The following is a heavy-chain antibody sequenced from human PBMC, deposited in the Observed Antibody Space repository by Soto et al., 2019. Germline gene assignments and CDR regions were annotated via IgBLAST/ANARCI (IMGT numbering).Heavy chain of an antibody. CDR1: GYTFTSYY. V-gene: IGHV1-46*01. J-gene: IGHJ4*02. D-gene: IGHD3-22*01. CDR3: ARWGLYYYDSSGFNRPYYFDY. CDR2: INPSGGST. Sequence: ASVKVSCKASGYTFTSYYMHWVRQAPGEGLEWMGIINPSGGSTSYAQKFQGRVTMTRDTSTSTVYMELSSLRSEDTAVYYCARWGLYYYDSSGFNRPYYFDYWGKGTLVTVSS.